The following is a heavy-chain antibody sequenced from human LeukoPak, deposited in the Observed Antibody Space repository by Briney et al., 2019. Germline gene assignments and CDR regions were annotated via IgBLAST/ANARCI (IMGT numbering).Heavy chain of an antibody. CDR3: ARGVTYYYGSGRYYSRKDAFDI. J-gene: IGHJ3*02. D-gene: IGHD3-10*01. V-gene: IGHV4-34*01. CDR1: GGSFSGYY. Sequence: SETLSLTCAVYGGSFSGYYWSWVRHPPGKGLEWIGEINHSGSTNYHPSLKSRVTISVATSKNQFSLKRGSVTAADTAVYYCARGVTYYYGSGRYYSRKDAFDIWGQGTMVTVSS. CDR2: INHSGST.